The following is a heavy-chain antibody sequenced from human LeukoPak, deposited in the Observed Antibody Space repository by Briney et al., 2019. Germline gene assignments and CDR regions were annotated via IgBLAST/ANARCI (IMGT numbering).Heavy chain of an antibody. V-gene: IGHV3-30*04. CDR1: GFTFSSYA. CDR2: ISYDGSNK. CDR3: ARDSRDCSSTSCYSDY. Sequence: PGGSLRLSCAASGFTFSSYAMHWVRQAPGKGLEWVAVISYDGSNKYYADSVKGRFTISRDNSKNTLYLQMSSLRAEDTAVYYCARDSRDCSSTSCYSDYWGQRTLVTVSS. J-gene: IGHJ4*02. D-gene: IGHD2-2*01.